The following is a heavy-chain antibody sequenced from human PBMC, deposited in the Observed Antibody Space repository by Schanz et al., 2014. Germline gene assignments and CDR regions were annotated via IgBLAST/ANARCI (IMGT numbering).Heavy chain of an antibody. CDR1: RIIFGTYS. V-gene: IGHV3-21*01. J-gene: IGHJ3*02. CDR2: INSRSNFI. CDR3: AGAVATIRADSFDI. D-gene: IGHD5-12*01. Sequence: EVQLLESGGGLVQPGGSLRLSCTASRIIFGTYSMNWIRQTPKGLEWVSSINSRSNFIYYADSVKGRFTISRDNAKNSLYLQMNSLRAEDTAVYYCAGAVATIRADSFDIWGQGTMVAVS.